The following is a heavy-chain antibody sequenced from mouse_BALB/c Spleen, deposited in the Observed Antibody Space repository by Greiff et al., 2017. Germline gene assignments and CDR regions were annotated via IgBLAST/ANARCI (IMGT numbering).Heavy chain of an antibody. V-gene: IGHV14-1*02. Sequence: LVESGAELVRPGALVKLSCKASGFNIKDYYMHWVKQRPEQGLEWIGWIDPENGNTIYDPKFQGKASITADTSSNTAYLQLISLTSEDTAVYYCARGYYDYDRSDWGQGTLVTVSA. J-gene: IGHJ3*01. CDR2: IDPENGNT. CDR1: GFNIKDYY. CDR3: ARGYYDYDRSD. D-gene: IGHD2-4*01.